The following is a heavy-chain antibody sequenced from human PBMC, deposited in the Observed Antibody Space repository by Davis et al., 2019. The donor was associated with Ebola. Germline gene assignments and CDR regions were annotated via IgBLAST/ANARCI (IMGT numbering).Heavy chain of an antibody. V-gene: IGHV1-69*04. CDR1: GGTFSSYA. CDR3: AKDRVYTTSSFNYYYYGMDV. Sequence: AASVKVSCKASGGTFSSYAISWVRQAPGQGLEWMGRIIPILGIANYAQKFQGRVTITADKSTSTAYMELSSLRSEDTAVYYCAKDRVYTTSSFNYYYYGMDVWGQGTTVAVSS. J-gene: IGHJ6*02. D-gene: IGHD6-6*01. CDR2: IIPILGIA.